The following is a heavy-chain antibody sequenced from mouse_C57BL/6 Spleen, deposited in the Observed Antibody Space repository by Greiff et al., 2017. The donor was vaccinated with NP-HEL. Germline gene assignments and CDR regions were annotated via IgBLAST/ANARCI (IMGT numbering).Heavy chain of an antibody. CDR2: IHPNSGST. J-gene: IGHJ4*01. CDR3: AICLGPYYAIDY. V-gene: IGHV1-64*01. CDR1: GYTFTSYW. D-gene: IGHD4-1*01. Sequence: QVQLQQPGAELVKPGASVKLSCKASGYTFTSYWMHWVKQRPGQGLEWIGMIHPNSGSTNYNEKFKSKATLTVDKSSSTAYMQLSSLTSEDSAVYYCAICLGPYYAIDYWGQGTSVTVSS.